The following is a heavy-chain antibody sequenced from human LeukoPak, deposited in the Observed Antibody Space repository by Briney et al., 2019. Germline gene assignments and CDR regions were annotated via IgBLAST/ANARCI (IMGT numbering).Heavy chain of an antibody. CDR2: IYYSGST. J-gene: IGHJ4*02. Sequence: SETLSLTCTVTGGSISSYYWSWIRQPPGKGLEWIGYIYYSGSTNYNPSLKSRVTISVDTSKNQFSLKLSSVTAADTAVYYCARAIKYYYGSGYYFDYWGQGTLVTVSS. V-gene: IGHV4-59*01. D-gene: IGHD3-10*01. CDR3: ARAIKYYYGSGYYFDY. CDR1: GGSISSYY.